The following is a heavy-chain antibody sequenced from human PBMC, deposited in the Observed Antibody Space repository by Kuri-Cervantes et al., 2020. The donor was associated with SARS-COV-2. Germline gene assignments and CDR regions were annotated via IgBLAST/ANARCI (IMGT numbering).Heavy chain of an antibody. D-gene: IGHD3-10*01. V-gene: IGHV3-53*01. J-gene: IGHJ2*01. CDR3: ARETPWFGETLGPGWYFDL. CDR2: IYSGGST. CDR1: GGSISSSSYY. Sequence: ETLSLTCTVSGGSISSSSYYWGWIRQAPGKGLEWVSVIYSGGSTYYADSVKGRFTISRDNSKNTLYLQMNSLRAEDTAVYYCARETPWFGETLGPGWYFDLWGRGTLVTVSS.